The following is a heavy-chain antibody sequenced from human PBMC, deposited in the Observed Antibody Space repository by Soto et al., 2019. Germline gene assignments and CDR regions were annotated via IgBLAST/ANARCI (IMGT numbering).Heavy chain of an antibody. V-gene: IGHV4-30-2*01. CDR3: ARADYGDSSLSMDV. J-gene: IGHJ6*02. CDR2: IYHTGST. Sequence: SETLSLTCAASGGSISSDGYSWSWIRQPPGKGLEWIGYIYHTGSTYYNPSLKSRVTISVDRSKNQFSLNLRSVTAADTAVYYCARADYGDSSLSMDVWGQGTTVTVSS. D-gene: IGHD4-17*01. CDR1: GGSISSDGYS.